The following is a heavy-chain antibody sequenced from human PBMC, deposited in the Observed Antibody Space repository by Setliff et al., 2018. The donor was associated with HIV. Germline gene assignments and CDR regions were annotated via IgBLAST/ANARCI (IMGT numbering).Heavy chain of an antibody. J-gene: IGHJ6*03. CDR2: INTNTGNP. CDR3: ARMATVYYYYMDV. Sequence: ASVKVSCKASGYTFTSYAMNWVRQAPGQGLEWMGWINTNTGNPTYAQGFTGRFVFSLDTSVSTAYLQISSLKAENTAVYYCARMATVYYYYMDVWGKGTTVTVSS. CDR1: GYTFTSYA. D-gene: IGHD4-4*01. V-gene: IGHV7-4-1*02.